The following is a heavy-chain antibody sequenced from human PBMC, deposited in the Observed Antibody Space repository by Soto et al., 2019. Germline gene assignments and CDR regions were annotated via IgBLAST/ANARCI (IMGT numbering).Heavy chain of an antibody. CDR2: ISYDGSNK. CDR1: GFTFSSYG. Sequence: QVQLVESGGGVVQPGRSLRLSCAASGFTFSSYGMHWVRQAPGKGLEWVAVISYDGSNKYYADSVKGRFTISRDNSKNTLYLQMNSLRAEDTAVYDCAKEGCSGGSCYFFDYWGQGPLVTVSS. CDR3: AKEGCSGGSCYFFDY. V-gene: IGHV3-30*18. J-gene: IGHJ4*02. D-gene: IGHD2-15*01.